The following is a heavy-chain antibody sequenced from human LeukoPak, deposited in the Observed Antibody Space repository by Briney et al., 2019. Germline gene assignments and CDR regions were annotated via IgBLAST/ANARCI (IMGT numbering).Heavy chain of an antibody. J-gene: IGHJ4*02. CDR1: GFTFSSYS. V-gene: IGHV3-21*01. Sequence: RGSLRLSCAASGFTFSSYSMNWVRQAPGKGLEWVSSISSSSSYIYYADSVKGRFTISRDNAKNSLYLQMNSLRAEDTAVYYCANGLVGATTLLGGFDYWGQGTLVTVSS. CDR2: ISSSSSYI. D-gene: IGHD1-26*01. CDR3: ANGLVGATTLLGGFDY.